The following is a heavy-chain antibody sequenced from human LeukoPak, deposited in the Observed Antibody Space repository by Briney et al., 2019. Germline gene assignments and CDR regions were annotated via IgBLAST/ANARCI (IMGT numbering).Heavy chain of an antibody. CDR2: INHSGST. J-gene: IGHJ4*02. Sequence: PSETLSLTCAVFGGSFSGYYWSWIRQPPGKGLEWIGEINHSGSTNYNPSLKSRVTISVDTSKNQFSLKLSSVTAADTAVYYCARVPYYDILTGYPYYFVYWGQGTLVTVSS. CDR3: ARVPYYDILTGYPYYFVY. CDR1: GGSFSGYY. D-gene: IGHD3-9*01. V-gene: IGHV4-34*01.